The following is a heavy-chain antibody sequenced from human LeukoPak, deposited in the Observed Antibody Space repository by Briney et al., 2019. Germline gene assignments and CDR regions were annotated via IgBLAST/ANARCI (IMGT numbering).Heavy chain of an antibody. CDR1: GLTFSSYT. CDR3: ARVQDKSCSGGSCYGGFEI. J-gene: IGHJ3*02. V-gene: IGHV3-64*01. Sequence: GDPPRHFCSPSGLTFSSYTMHCVRPAPAKGLEYFSALSSYEIYTFYPTSVKGRFTISRDNSKNTLYLQMGSLRGEDMAVYYCARVQDKSCSGGSCYGGFEIWGQGTMVTVSS. CDR2: LSSYEIYT. D-gene: IGHD2-15*01.